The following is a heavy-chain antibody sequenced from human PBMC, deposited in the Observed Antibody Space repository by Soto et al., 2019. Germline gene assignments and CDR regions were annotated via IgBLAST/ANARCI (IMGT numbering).Heavy chain of an antibody. CDR1: GCTFTSYA. CDR3: ARGDIVVVPAVHNWFDP. CDR2: INAGNGNT. V-gene: IGHV1-3*01. Sequence: ASVKVSCKASGCTFTSYAMHWVRQAPGQRLEWMGWINAGNGNTKYSQKFQGRVTITRDTSASTAYMELSSLRSEDTAVYYCARGDIVVVPAVHNWFDPWGQGTLVTVSS. J-gene: IGHJ5*02. D-gene: IGHD2-2*01.